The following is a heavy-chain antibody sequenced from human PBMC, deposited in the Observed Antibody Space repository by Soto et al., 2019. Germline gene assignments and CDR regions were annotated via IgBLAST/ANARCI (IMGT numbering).Heavy chain of an antibody. Sequence: ASETLSLTCAVYGGSFSGYYWSWIRQPPGKGLEWIGEINHSGSTNYNPSLKSRVTISVDTSKNQFSLKLSSVTAADTAVYYCARGLVVVPAAPSYYYYGMDVWGQGTTVTV. V-gene: IGHV4-34*01. J-gene: IGHJ6*02. D-gene: IGHD2-2*01. CDR2: INHSGST. CDR3: ARGLVVVPAAPSYYYYGMDV. CDR1: GGSFSGYY.